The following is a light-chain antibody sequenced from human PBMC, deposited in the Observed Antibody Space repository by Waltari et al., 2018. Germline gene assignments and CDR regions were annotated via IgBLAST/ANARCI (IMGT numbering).Light chain of an antibody. J-gene: IGLJ2*01. Sequence: QSVLTQPASVSGSPGQSVTISCTGTSSAIGGSKFVPWYQQHPGKAPKLIIFEVNNRPSGVSIRFSGSKSDNTASLTISGLQAEDEADYYCSSYTSGTTLVAFGGGTRLTVL. CDR2: EVN. V-gene: IGLV2-14*01. CDR1: SSAIGGSKF. CDR3: SSYTSGTTLVA.